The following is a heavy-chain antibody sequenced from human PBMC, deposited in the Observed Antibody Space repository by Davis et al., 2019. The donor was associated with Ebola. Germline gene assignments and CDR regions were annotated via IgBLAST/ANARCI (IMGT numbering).Heavy chain of an antibody. CDR3: TTSYVGIVYASDV. J-gene: IGHJ3*01. CDR1: GFTFNTYA. D-gene: IGHD3-10*02. CDR2: MSGSGDRT. V-gene: IGHV3-23*01. Sequence: GESLKISCAASGFTFNTYAMSWVRQASGKGPERVSGMSGSGDRTNYADPVRGRLTISRDNSKNTVYLQLDRLRVEDTATYYCTTSYVGIVYASDVWGQGSKVVASS.